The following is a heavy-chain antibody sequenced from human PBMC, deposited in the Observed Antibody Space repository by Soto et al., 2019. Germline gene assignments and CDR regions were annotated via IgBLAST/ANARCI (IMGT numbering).Heavy chain of an antibody. V-gene: IGHV4-34*01. Sequence: PSETLSLTCAVYGGSFSGYYWSWIRQPPGKGLEWIGEINHSGSTNYNPSLKSRVTISVDTSKNQFSLKLSSVTAADTAVYYCAGTLRGPAFNWFDPWGQGTLVTVSS. CDR1: GGSFSGYY. J-gene: IGHJ5*02. CDR3: AGTLRGPAFNWFDP. D-gene: IGHD2-2*01. CDR2: INHSGST.